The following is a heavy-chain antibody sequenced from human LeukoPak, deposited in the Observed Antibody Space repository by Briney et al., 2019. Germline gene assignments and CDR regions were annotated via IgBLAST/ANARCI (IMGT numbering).Heavy chain of an antibody. CDR1: GFTFSSYS. V-gene: IGHV3-48*01. CDR3: ARDLAAGTKGRASDI. D-gene: IGHD6-13*01. CDR2: ISSSSSTI. J-gene: IGHJ3*02. Sequence: GSLRLSCAASGFTFSSYSMNWVRQAPGEGLEWVSYISSSSSTIYYADSVKGRFTISRDNSKNTLYLQMNSLRAEDTAVYYCARDLAAGTKGRASDIWGQGTMVTVSS.